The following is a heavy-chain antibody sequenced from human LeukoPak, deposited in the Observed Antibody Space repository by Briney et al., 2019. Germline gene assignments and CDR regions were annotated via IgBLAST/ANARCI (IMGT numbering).Heavy chain of an antibody. J-gene: IGHJ4*02. Sequence: PSETLSLTCTVSGGSISNYYWSWIRQSAGKGLEWIGRIYTGGSTNYNPSLKSRVTMSVDTSKNQFSLKVSSVTAADTAVYYCARVHSSGLFDYWGQGTLVTVSS. D-gene: IGHD3-22*01. CDR2: IYTGGST. V-gene: IGHV4-4*07. CDR1: GGSISNYY. CDR3: ARVHSSGLFDY.